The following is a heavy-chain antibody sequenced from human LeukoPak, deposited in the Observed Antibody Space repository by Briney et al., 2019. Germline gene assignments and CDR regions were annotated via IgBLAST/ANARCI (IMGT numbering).Heavy chain of an antibody. J-gene: IGHJ4*02. V-gene: IGHV4-4*02. D-gene: IGHD3-9*01. Sequence: SETLSLTCAVSGGSISSSNWWSWVRQPPGKGLEWIGEIYHSGSTYYNPSLKSRVTISVDTSKNQFSLKLSSVTAADTAVYYCARYFAPQDYFDYWGQGTPVTVSS. CDR2: IYHSGST. CDR3: ARYFAPQDYFDY. CDR1: GGSISSSNW.